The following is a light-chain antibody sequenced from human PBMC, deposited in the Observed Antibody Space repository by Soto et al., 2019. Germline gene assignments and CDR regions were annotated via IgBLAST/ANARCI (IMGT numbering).Light chain of an antibody. V-gene: IGKV4-1*01. J-gene: IGKJ1*01. Sequence: DIVMTQSPDSLAVSLGERAAINCKSSQSVLYSSNNKNYLAWYQQRPGQPPQLLIYWASTRASGVPDRFSGSGSGTDFTLTISSLQAEDVAVYSCQQYYTTPTWTFGQGTKVEIK. CDR1: QSVLYSSNNKNY. CDR3: QQYYTTPTWT. CDR2: WAS.